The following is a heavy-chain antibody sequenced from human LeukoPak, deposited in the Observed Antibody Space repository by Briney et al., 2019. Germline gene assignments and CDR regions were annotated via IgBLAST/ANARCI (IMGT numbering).Heavy chain of an antibody. CDR3: ARETCGGSCFSPYYYGMDV. V-gene: IGHV3-7*01. CDR1: GLTFSSYW. CDR2: IKQDGSEE. D-gene: IGHD2-15*01. J-gene: IGHJ6*02. Sequence: GALRLSCAASGLTFSSYWMSWVRQAPGKGLEWVANIKQDGSEENYADSVKGRFAISRDNAKNSLYLQMSSLRAEDTAVYYCARETCGGSCFSPYYYGMDVWGRGTTVSVS.